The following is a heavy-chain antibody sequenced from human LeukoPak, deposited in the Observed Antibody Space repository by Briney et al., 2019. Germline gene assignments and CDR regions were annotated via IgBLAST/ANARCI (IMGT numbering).Heavy chain of an antibody. CDR2: IYYSGST. CDR1: GGSLSSSRYY. CDR3: ARGGPGSRISFDY. V-gene: IGHV4-39*01. Sequence: SETLSLTCTVSGGSLSSSRYYWGWIRQPPGKGLEWIGSIYYSGSTYYNPSLKSRVTISVDTSKNQFSLKLSSVTAADTAVYYCARGGPGSRISFDYWGQGTLVTVSS. J-gene: IGHJ4*02. D-gene: IGHD3-16*01.